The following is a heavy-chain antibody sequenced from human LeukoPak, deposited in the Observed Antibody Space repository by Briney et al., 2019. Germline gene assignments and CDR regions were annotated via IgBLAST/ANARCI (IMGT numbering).Heavy chain of an antibody. CDR2: MNPNSGNT. CDR1: GYTFTSYD. D-gene: IGHD3-16*01. V-gene: IGHV1-8*03. CDR3: VRRGAQNAFDI. Sequence: ASVKVSRTASGYTFTSYDINWVRQATGQGLEWMGWMNPNSGNTGYEQKFQGRVTITKNTSISTAYMVLSSLRSDDTAVYYCVRRGAQNAFDIWGQGTMVTVSS. J-gene: IGHJ3*02.